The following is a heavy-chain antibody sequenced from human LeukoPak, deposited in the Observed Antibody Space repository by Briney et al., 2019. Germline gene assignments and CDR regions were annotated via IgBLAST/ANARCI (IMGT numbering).Heavy chain of an antibody. CDR2: ISYDGSNK. D-gene: IGHD3-10*01. CDR1: GFTFSSYS. Sequence: GGSLRLSCAASGFTFSSYSMNWVRQAPGKGLEWVAVISYDGSNKYYADSVKGRFTISRDNSKNTLYLQMNSLRAEDTAVYYCAKDLSRLLWFGELSLFDYWGQGTLVTVSS. V-gene: IGHV3-30*18. CDR3: AKDLSRLLWFGELSLFDY. J-gene: IGHJ4*02.